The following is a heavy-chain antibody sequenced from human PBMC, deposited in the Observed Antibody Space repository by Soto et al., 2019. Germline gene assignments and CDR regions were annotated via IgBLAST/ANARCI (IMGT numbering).Heavy chain of an antibody. J-gene: IGHJ4*02. D-gene: IGHD3-3*01. CDR1: GFTFSSYW. CDR2: IKQDGSEK. Sequence: GGSLRLSCAASGFTFSSYWMSWVRQAPGKGLEWVANIKQDGSEKYYVASVKGRFTISRDNAKNSLYLQMNSLRAEDTAVYYCARDVYDFWSGYYNYWGQGTLVTVSS. CDR3: ARDVYDFWSGYYNY. V-gene: IGHV3-7*01.